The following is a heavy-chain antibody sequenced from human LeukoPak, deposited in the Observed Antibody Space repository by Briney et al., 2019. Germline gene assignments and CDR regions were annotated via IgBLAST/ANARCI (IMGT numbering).Heavy chain of an antibody. Sequence: GGSLRLSCAASGFSVSNNYMSWVRQAPGRGLEGVSVISDDGRTYYADSVKGRFTISRDNSKNTVSLQMNSLRAEDTAIYYCAGDKTSGGYYEIDYWGQGTLVTVSS. CDR1: GFSVSNNY. CDR2: ISDDGRT. V-gene: IGHV3-53*01. D-gene: IGHD1-26*01. CDR3: AGDKTSGGYYEIDY. J-gene: IGHJ4*02.